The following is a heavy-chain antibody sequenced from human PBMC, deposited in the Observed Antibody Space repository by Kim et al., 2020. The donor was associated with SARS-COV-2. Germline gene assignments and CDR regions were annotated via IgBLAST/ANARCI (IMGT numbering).Heavy chain of an antibody. J-gene: IGHJ6*02. CDR1: GYTFINYG. CDR3: VRDQDAVYFDYGLGV. D-gene: IGHD6-19*01. V-gene: IGHV1-18*04. Sequence: ASVKVSCKASGYTFINYGITWVRHAPGQGLEWMGWISPYNRNTNYAQKFQGRVTMTTDTSTSTAYMELRSLRSDDTAVYYCVRDQDAVYFDYGLGVWGQGTTVTVSS. CDR2: ISPYNRNT.